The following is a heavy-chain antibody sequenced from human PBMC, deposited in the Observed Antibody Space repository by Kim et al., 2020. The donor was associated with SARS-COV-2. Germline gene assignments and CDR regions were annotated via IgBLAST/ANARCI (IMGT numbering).Heavy chain of an antibody. D-gene: IGHD1-26*01. CDR3: AKVNSGRYLV. V-gene: IGHV3-23*01. J-gene: IGHJ4*02. Sequence: STYFADAVEGLFTISRDKYKNTLYLQMNSLRAEDTAVYYCAKVNSGRYLVWGQGTLVTVSS. CDR2: ST.